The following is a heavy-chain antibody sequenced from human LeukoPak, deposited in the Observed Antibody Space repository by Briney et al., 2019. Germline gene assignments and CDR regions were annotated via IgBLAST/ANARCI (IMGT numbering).Heavy chain of an antibody. CDR1: GGSFSGYY. Sequence: SETLSLTCAVYGGSFSGYYWSWIRRPPGKGLEWIGEINHSGSTNYNPSLKSRVTISVDTSKNQFSLKLRSVTAADTAVYYCASRYSSSWYRAEDYWGQGTLVTVSS. D-gene: IGHD6-13*01. J-gene: IGHJ4*02. CDR2: INHSGST. V-gene: IGHV4-34*01. CDR3: ASRYSSSWYRAEDY.